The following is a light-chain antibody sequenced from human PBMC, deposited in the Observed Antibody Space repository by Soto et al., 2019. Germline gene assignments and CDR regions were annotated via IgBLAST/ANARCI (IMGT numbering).Light chain of an antibody. CDR2: NDS. V-gene: IGLV3-25*03. CDR1: ALPKQY. Sequence: SYELTQPPSVSVSPGRTARITCSGDALPKQYAYWYQQKPGQAPVLVIYNDSERPSGIPERFSGSSSGTTVTLTISGVQAEDEADYYCQSADSSGTYYVFGTGTKVTVL. J-gene: IGLJ1*01. CDR3: QSADSSGTYYV.